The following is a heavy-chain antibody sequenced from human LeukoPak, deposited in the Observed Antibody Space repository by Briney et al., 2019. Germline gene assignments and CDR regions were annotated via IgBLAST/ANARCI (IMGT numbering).Heavy chain of an antibody. CDR3: AKSKGRYYGSGSSLDY. CDR2: IYSGGLT. Sequence: GGSLRLSCEASRFTVSSNYMSWVRQAPGKGLEWVSVIYSGGLTYYADSVKGRFTISRDNSNNTLYLQMNSLRAEDTAVYYCAKSKGRYYGSGSSLDYWGQGTLVTVSS. D-gene: IGHD3-10*01. J-gene: IGHJ4*02. CDR1: RFTVSSNY. V-gene: IGHV3-66*01.